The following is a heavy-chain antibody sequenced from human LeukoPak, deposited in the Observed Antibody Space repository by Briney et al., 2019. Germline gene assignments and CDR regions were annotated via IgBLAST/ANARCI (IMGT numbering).Heavy chain of an antibody. Sequence: SETLSLTCAVGGYSISSGYYWGWVRQPPGKGLECIGSIHYSGSTYYNPSLKSRVTISVDTSKNQFSLRVSSVTAADTAVYYCATDLGGYSGYDFASFDYWGQGTLVTVSS. J-gene: IGHJ4*02. CDR1: GYSISSGYY. CDR3: ATDLGGYSGYDFASFDY. D-gene: IGHD5-12*01. CDR2: IHYSGST. V-gene: IGHV4-38-2*01.